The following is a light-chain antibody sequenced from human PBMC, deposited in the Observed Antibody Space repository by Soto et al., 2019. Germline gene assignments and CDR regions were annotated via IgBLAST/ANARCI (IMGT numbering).Light chain of an antibody. CDR3: QQSYSTPGALT. CDR2: AAS. CDR1: QSISSY. V-gene: IGKV1-39*01. Sequence: DIQMTQSPSSLSASVGDRVTITCRASQSISSYLNWYQQKPGKAPKLLIYAASSLQSGVPSRFSGSGSGTDFTLTISSLQPEDSATYYCQQSYSTPGALTFGGGTKVEIK. J-gene: IGKJ4*01.